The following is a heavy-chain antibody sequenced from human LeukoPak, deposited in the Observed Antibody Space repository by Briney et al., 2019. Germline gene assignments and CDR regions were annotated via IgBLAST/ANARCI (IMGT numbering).Heavy chain of an antibody. CDR3: ARYSQIRRYYYDSSGPGAFDY. Sequence: GGSLRLSCAAYGFTFSSYWMSWVRQAPGKGLEWVANIKQDGSEKYYVDSVKGRFTISRDNAKNSLYLQMNSPRAEDTAVYYCARYSQIRRYYYDSSGPGAFDYWGQGTLVTVSS. J-gene: IGHJ4*02. D-gene: IGHD3-22*01. V-gene: IGHV3-7*01. CDR1: GFTFSSYW. CDR2: IKQDGSEK.